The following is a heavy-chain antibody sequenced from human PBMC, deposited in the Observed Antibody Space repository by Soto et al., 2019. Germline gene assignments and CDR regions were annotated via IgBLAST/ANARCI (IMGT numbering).Heavy chain of an antibody. V-gene: IGHV1-8*01. CDR3: ARGGGYSSGWYPLGSNYGMDV. Sequence: GASVKVSCKASGYTFTSYDINWVRQATGQGLEWMGWMNPNSGNTGYAQKFQGRVTMTRNTSISTAYMELSSLRSEDTAVYYCARGGGYSSGWYPLGSNYGMDVWGQGTTVTVSS. D-gene: IGHD6-19*01. CDR1: GYTFTSYD. CDR2: MNPNSGNT. J-gene: IGHJ6*02.